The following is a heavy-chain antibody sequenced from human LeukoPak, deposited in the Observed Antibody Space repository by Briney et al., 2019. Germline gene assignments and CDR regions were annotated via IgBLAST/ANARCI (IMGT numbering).Heavy chain of an antibody. CDR2: FDPEDGEI. CDR1: EYTLTELS. J-gene: IGHJ3*02. D-gene: IGHD1-26*01. V-gene: IGHV1-24*01. Sequence: ASVKVSCKVSEYTLTELSMHWVRQAPRKGREWLGGFDPEDGEIIYAQKFQGRVNMSDDTSTDTAYMELGSLRSDDTAVYYCAADRGDYSGSYWTAFDIWGQGTMVTVSS. CDR3: AADRGDYSGSYWTAFDI.